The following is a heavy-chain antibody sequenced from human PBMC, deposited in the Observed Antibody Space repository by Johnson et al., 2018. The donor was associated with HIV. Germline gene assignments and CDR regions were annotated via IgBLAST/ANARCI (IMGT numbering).Heavy chain of an antibody. CDR2: INRDGTLT. CDR3: AKDDNWGYVVGTFDI. CDR1: EFTFNTYW. D-gene: IGHD7-27*01. Sequence: VQLVESGGGLVQPGGSLRLSCVASEFTFNTYWMSWVRQAPGKGLEWVANINRDGTLTQHLDSVKGRFTISRDNAMNSLFLQINSLRAEDTAVYYCAKDDNWGYVVGTFDIWGQGTMVTVSS. V-gene: IGHV3-7*04. J-gene: IGHJ3*02.